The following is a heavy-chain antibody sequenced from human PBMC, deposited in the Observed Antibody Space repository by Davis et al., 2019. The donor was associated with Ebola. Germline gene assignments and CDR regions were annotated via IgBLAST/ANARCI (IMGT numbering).Heavy chain of an antibody. CDR2: IQSGGGT. J-gene: IGHJ4*02. V-gene: IGHV3-66*02. CDR1: GFTFRSYS. CDR3: ARDLSWAGYFDD. Sequence: GESLKISCAASGFTFRSYSMNWVRQAPGKGPEWVSVIQSGGGTYYADSVKGRFTISRDNSKNTLYLQMNSLRVEDTAVYYCARDLSWAGYFDDWGQGTLVTVSS. D-gene: IGHD3-16*01.